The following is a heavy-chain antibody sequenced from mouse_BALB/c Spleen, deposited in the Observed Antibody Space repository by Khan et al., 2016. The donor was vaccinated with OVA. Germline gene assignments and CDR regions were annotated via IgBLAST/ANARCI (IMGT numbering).Heavy chain of an antibody. CDR2: IDPANGNT. J-gene: IGHJ1*01. CDR3: AREGTYFWYFDV. CDR1: GFNIKDTY. Sequence: VQLKQSGAELVKPGASVKLSCTASGFNIKDTYMHWVKQRPEQGLEWIGRIDPANGNTKYDPKFQGKATITADTSSHTAYLQLSSLTSEDTAVYYCAREGTYFWYFDVWGAGTTVTVSS. D-gene: IGHD2-10*01. V-gene: IGHV14-3*02.